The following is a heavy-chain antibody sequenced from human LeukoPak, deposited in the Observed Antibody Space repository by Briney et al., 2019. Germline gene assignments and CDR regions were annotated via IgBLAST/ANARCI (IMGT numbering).Heavy chain of an antibody. CDR1: GFTFSNAW. V-gene: IGHV3-15*01. J-gene: IGHJ4*02. Sequence: PGGSLRLSCAASGFTFSNAWMSWVRQAPGKGLEWVGRIKSKIDGRTTDYAAPVKVRFPISRDDSKNTLYLQMNSLKSEDTAVYYCTTESPHFDYWGQGTLVTVSS. CDR2: IKSKIDGRTT. CDR3: TTESPHFDY.